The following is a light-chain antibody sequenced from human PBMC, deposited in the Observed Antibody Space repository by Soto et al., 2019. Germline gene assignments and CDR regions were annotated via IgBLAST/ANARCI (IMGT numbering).Light chain of an antibody. Sequence: DIQMTQSPSTLSASVGDRVTITCRASQNIRSWLAWYQQKPGKAPELLIYSASGLESGVPSRFSGSGSGTEFTLTISSLQPDDFATYYCQEYNGNSGLTFSGGTKVEIK. CDR1: QNIRSW. CDR3: QEYNGNSGLT. J-gene: IGKJ4*01. CDR2: SAS. V-gene: IGKV1-5*03.